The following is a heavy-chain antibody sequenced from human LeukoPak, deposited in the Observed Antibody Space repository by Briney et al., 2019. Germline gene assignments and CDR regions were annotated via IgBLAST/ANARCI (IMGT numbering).Heavy chain of an antibody. CDR3: ARGLGPPNWFDP. CDR2: INAVNGNT. CDR1: GYTFTSYA. J-gene: IGHJ5*02. D-gene: IGHD7-27*01. Sequence: ASVKVSCKASGYTFTSYAMHWVRQAPGQGLEWMGWINAVNGNTKYSQEFQGRVTITRGTSASTAYMELRSLRSEDMAVYYCARGLGPPNWFDPWGQGTLVTVSS. V-gene: IGHV1-3*03.